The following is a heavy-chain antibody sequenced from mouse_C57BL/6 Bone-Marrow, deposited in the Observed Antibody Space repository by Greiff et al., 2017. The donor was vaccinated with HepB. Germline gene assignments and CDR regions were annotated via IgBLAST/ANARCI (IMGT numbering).Heavy chain of an antibody. V-gene: IGHV5-6*01. J-gene: IGHJ1*03. CDR3: ARRKGLWYFDV. D-gene: IGHD3-1*01. Sequence: EVHLVESGGDLVKPGGSLKLSCAASGFTFSSYGMSWVRQTPDKRLEWVATISSGGSYTYYPDSVKGRFTISRDNAKNTLYLQMSSLKSEDTAMYYCARRKGLWYFDVWGTGTTVTVSS. CDR2: ISSGGSYT. CDR1: GFTFSSYG.